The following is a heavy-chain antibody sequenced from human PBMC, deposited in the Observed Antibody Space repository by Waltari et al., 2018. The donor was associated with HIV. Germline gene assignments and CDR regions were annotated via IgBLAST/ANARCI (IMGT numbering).Heavy chain of an antibody. CDR1: GFIFSSYG. Sequence: QVQLVEAGGGVVQPGRSLRLSCTASGFIFSSYGMHWVRQAPGKGLEGGAVVWYDGNNKYYADSVKGRFTISRDNSKNTLYLQMNNLRVEDTAVYYCARTPYDTSGYCFDYWGQGTLVTVSS. J-gene: IGHJ4*02. V-gene: IGHV3-33*01. CDR3: ARTPYDTSGYCFDY. D-gene: IGHD3-22*01. CDR2: VWYDGNNK.